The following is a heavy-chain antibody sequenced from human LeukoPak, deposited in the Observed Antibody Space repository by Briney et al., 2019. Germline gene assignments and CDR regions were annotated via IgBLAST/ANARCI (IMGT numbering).Heavy chain of an antibody. D-gene: IGHD6-13*01. CDR3: VEAYSNSWHNFQH. Sequence: GRSLRLSCAASGFTFSSYGMHWVRKAPGKGLGWVAVISYDGSSKYYADSVKGRFTISRDNSKNTLFLQMNSLRAADTAIYYCVEAYSNSWHNFQHWGQGTLVTVSS. CDR1: GFTFSSYG. CDR2: ISYDGSSK. V-gene: IGHV3-30*03. J-gene: IGHJ1*01.